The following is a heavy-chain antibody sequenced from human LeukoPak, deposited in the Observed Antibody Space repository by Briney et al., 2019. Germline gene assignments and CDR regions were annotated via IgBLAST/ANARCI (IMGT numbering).Heavy chain of an antibody. CDR3: ARDQGTGFDY. J-gene: IGHJ4*02. V-gene: IGHV4-4*02. CDR2: VFHSGST. CDR1: GGSISSNNW. D-gene: IGHD3/OR15-3a*01. Sequence: KSSETLSLTCAVSGGSISSNNWWSWVRQPPGKGLEWIGEVFHSGSTNYNPSLKSRVTISVDKSKSQFSLKLTSVTAADTAVYYCARDQGTGFDYWGQGTLVTVSS.